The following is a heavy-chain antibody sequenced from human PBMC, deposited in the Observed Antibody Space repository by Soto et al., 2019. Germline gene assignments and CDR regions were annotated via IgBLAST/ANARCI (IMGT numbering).Heavy chain of an antibody. D-gene: IGHD5-18*01. J-gene: IGHJ4*02. V-gene: IGHV3-30*03. CDR3: ATRRDGYSIGY. CDR1: GFTFSSYG. Sequence: GSLRLSCAASGFTFSSYGMHWVRQAPGKGLEWVAVISYDGSNKYYADSVKGRFTISRDNSKNTLYLQMNSLRAEDTAVYYCATRRDGYSIGYWGQGTLVTVSS. CDR2: ISYDGSNK.